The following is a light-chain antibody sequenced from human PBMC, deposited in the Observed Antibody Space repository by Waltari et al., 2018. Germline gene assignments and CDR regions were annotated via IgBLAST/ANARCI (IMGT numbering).Light chain of an antibody. CDR1: QSIINY. CDR2: AAS. CDR3: QQSYNTPT. J-gene: IGKJ3*01. V-gene: IGKV1-39*01. Sequence: IQMTQSPSSLSASVGDRVTITCRASQSIINYLNWYQQKPGKAPKLLIYAASTLQSGAPSRFSGSGSGTDFTLTISRLQPEDFATYYCQQSYNTPTLGPGTKVEI.